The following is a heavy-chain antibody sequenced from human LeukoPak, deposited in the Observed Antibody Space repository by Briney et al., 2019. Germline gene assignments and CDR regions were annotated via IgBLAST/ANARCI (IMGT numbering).Heavy chain of an antibody. CDR2: IYYSGST. V-gene: IGHV4-59*01. Sequence: SETLSLTCTVSGGSISSYYWSWIRQPPGKGLEWIGYIYYSGSTNYNPSLKSRVTISVDTSKNQFSLRLSSVTAADTAVYYCARGRSSGPLIGWGQGTLVTVPS. J-gene: IGHJ4*02. CDR3: ARGRSSGPLIG. CDR1: GGSISSYY. D-gene: IGHD6-19*01.